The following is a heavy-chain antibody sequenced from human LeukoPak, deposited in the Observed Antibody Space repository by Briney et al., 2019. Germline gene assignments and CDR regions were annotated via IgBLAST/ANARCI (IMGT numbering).Heavy chain of an antibody. Sequence: GASVKVSCKASGGTFSSYAISWVRQAPGQGLEWMGRIIPIFGTANYAQKFQGRVTITTDESTSTAYMELSSLRSEDTAVYYCARGGRGPFYYYYYMDVWDKGTTVTVSS. CDR3: ARGGRGPFYYYYYMDV. V-gene: IGHV1-69*05. CDR1: GGTFSSYA. D-gene: IGHD2-15*01. J-gene: IGHJ6*03. CDR2: IIPIFGTA.